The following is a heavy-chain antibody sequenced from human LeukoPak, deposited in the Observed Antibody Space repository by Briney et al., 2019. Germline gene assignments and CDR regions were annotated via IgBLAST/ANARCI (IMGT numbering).Heavy chain of an antibody. CDR1: GYTFTGYY. CDR3: ARDRATMIVGPGY. Sequence: ASVKVSCKASGYTFTGYYMRWVRQAPGQGLEWMGWINPNSGGTNYAQKFQGRVTMTRDTSISTAYMELSRLRSDDTAVYYCARDRATMIVGPGYWGQGTLVTVSS. V-gene: IGHV1-2*02. J-gene: IGHJ4*02. D-gene: IGHD3-22*01. CDR2: INPNSGGT.